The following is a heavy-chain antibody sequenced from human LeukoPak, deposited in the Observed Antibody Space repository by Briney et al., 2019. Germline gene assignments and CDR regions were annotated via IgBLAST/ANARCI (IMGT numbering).Heavy chain of an antibody. CDR1: GGSFSGYY. CDR2: INHSGST. CDR3: ARLGLSRRAPGVWFDP. J-gene: IGHJ5*02. Sequence: PSETLSLTCAVYGGSFSGYYWSWIRQPPGKGLEWIGEINHSGSTNYNPSLKSRVTISVDTSKNQFSLKLSSVTAADTAVYYCARLGLSRRAPGVWFDPWGQGTLVTVSS. V-gene: IGHV4-34*01. D-gene: IGHD2/OR15-2a*01.